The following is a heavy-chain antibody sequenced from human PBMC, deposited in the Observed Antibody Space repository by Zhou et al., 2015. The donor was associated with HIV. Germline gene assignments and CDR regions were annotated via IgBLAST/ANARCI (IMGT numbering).Heavy chain of an antibody. J-gene: IGHJ4*02. CDR1: GGTFSSYA. V-gene: IGHV1-69*06. CDR2: IIPIFGTA. D-gene: IGHD3-3*02. Sequence: QVQLVQSGAEVKKPGSSVKVSCKASGGTFSSYAISWVRQAPGQGLEWMGGIIPIFGTANYAQKFQGRVTITADRSTNTAYMELRSLTFEDTALYYCARRSDISDYFDYWGQGTLVTVS. CDR3: ARRSDISDYFDY.